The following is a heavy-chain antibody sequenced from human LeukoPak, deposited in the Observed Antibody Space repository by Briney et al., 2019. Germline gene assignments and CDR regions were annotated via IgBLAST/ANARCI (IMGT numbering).Heavy chain of an antibody. CDR2: IIPIFGTA. D-gene: IGHD3-22*01. J-gene: IGHJ6*02. CDR3: ARRYYYDSSGYLYYYGMDV. Sequence: SVKVSCKASGGTFISYAISWVRQAPGQGLEWMGGIIPIFGTANYAQKFQGRVTITADESTSTAYMELSSLRSEDTAVYYCARRYYYDSSGYLYYYGMDVWGQGTTVTVSS. CDR1: GGTFISYA. V-gene: IGHV1-69*13.